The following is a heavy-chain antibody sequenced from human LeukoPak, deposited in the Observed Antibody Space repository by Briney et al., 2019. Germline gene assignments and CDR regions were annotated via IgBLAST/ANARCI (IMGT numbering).Heavy chain of an antibody. CDR3: ARGLRFLEWLFPPYFDY. CDR2: IRYDGSNK. D-gene: IGHD3-3*01. CDR1: GFTFSSYG. V-gene: IGHV3-30*02. Sequence: SGGSLRLSCAASGFTFSSYGMHWVRQAPGKGLEWVALIRYDGSNKYYADSVKGRFTISRDNSKNTLYLQMNSLRAEDTAVYYCARGLRFLEWLFPPYFDYWGQGTLVTVSS. J-gene: IGHJ4*02.